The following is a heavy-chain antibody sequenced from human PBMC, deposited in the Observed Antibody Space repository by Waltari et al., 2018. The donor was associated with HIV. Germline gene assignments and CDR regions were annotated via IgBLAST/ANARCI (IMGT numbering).Heavy chain of an antibody. CDR2: IYSGGST. Sequence: EVQLVETGGGLIQPGGSLRLSCAASGFTVSSNYMSWVRQAPGKGLGGVSVIYSGGSTYYADSVKGRFTISRDNSKNTLYLQMNSLRAEDTAVYYCARDDYPGGMDVWGQGTTVTVSS. D-gene: IGHD3-10*01. J-gene: IGHJ6*02. V-gene: IGHV3-53*02. CDR1: GFTVSSNY. CDR3: ARDDYPGGMDV.